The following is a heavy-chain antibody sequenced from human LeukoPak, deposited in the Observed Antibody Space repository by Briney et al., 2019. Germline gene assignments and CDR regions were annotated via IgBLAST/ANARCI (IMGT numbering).Heavy chain of an antibody. CDR1: GFTFSSYS. CDR2: ISSSSSYI. V-gene: IGHV3-21*01. J-gene: IGHJ6*02. Sequence: PGGSLRLSCAASGFTFSSYSMNWVRQAPGKGLEWVSSISSSSSYIYYADSVKGRFTFSRDNAKNSLYLQMNSLRAEDTAVYYCARSVVAGTGGYYYGMDVWGQGTTVTVSS. CDR3: ARSVVAGTGGYYYGMDV. D-gene: IGHD6-19*01.